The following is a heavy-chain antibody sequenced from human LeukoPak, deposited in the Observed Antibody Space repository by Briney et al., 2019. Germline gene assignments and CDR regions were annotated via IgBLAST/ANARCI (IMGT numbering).Heavy chain of an antibody. CDR1: GFTFSSYA. Sequence: GGSLRLSCAASGFTFSSYAMHWVRQAPGEGLEWVAVISYDGSNKYYADSVKGRFTISRDNSKNTLYLQMNSLRAEDTAVYYCARAEEGFLDYWGQGTLVTVSS. J-gene: IGHJ4*02. CDR3: ARAEEGFLDY. D-gene: IGHD2-21*01. V-gene: IGHV3-30*04. CDR2: ISYDGSNK.